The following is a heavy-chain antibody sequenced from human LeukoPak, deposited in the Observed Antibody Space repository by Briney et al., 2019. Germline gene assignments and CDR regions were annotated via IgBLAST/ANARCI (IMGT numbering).Heavy chain of an antibody. D-gene: IGHD2-2*02. V-gene: IGHV1-2*06. J-gene: IGHJ6*03. Sequence: ASVKVSCKASGYTFTGYYMHWVRQAPGQGLEWMGRINPNSGGTNYAQKFQGRVTMTRDTSISTAYMELSRLRSDDTAVYYCARGYCSSTSCYRGKFYYYYYMDVWGKGTTVTVSS. CDR1: GYTFTGYY. CDR3: ARGYCSSTSCYRGKFYYYYYMDV. CDR2: INPNSGGT.